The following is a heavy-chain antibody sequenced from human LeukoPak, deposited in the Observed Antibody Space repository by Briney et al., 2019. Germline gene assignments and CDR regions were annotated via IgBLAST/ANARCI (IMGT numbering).Heavy chain of an antibody. CDR3: ARAADSGLLDY. V-gene: IGHV4-30-2*01. D-gene: IGHD5-12*01. CDR1: GGSISSGGYS. J-gene: IGHJ4*02. CDR2: IYHSGST. Sequence: PAETLSLTCAVSGGSISSGGYSWSWIRQPPGMGLEWIGYIYHSGSTYYNPSLKSRVTISVDRSKTQFSLQLSSVTAADTAVYYCARAADSGLLDYWGQGTLVTVSS.